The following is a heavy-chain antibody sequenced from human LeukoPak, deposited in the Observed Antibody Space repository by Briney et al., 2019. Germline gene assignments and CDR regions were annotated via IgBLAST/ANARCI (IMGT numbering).Heavy chain of an antibody. D-gene: IGHD1-26*01. J-gene: IGHJ3*02. CDR1: GGAITDSNYY. Sequence: SETLSLTCTVSGGAITDSNYYWGWIRQPPGEWLEWIGNIYYNGKTFYNESVKSRVTISVDTSKNQFSLKLSSVTAADTALFYCARYSGSHYAFDIWGQGTMVTVSS. CDR2: IYYNGKT. V-gene: IGHV4-39*01. CDR3: ARYSGSHYAFDI.